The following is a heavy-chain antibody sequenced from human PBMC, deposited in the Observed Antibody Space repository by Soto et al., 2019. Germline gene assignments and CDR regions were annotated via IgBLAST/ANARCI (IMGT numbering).Heavy chain of an antibody. CDR1: GYTFTSYD. Sequence: ASVKVSCKASGYTFTSYDINWVRQATGQGLEWMGWMNPNSGNTGYAQKFQGRVTMTRNTSISTAYMELSSLRSEDTAVYYCAVGPILEWLSVDYWGQGTLVTVSS. CDR2: MNPNSGNT. J-gene: IGHJ4*02. CDR3: AVGPILEWLSVDY. D-gene: IGHD3-3*01. V-gene: IGHV1-8*01.